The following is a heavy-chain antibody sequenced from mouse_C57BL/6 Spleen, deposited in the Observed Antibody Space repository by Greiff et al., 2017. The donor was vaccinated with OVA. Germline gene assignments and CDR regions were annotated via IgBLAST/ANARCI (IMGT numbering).Heavy chain of an antibody. CDR3: ARRRAGTGYYFDY. J-gene: IGHJ2*01. CDR1: GYTFTSYG. CDR2: IYPRSGNT. D-gene: IGHD4-1*01. Sequence: VMLVESGAELARPGASVKLSCKASGYTFTSYGISWVKQRTGQGLEWIGEIYPRSGNTYYNEKFKGKATLTADKSSSTAYMELRSLTSEDSAVYFCARRRAGTGYYFDYWGQGTTLTVSS. V-gene: IGHV1-81*01.